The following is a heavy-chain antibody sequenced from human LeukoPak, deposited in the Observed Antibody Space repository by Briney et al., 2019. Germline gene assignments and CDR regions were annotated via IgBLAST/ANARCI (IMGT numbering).Heavy chain of an antibody. CDR2: INPNSGGT. J-gene: IGHJ4*02. Sequence: ASVKVSCKASRYTFTGYYMHWVRQAPGQGLEWMGWINPNSGGTNYAQKFQGRVTMTRDTSISTAYMELSRLRSDDTAVYYCARAGVWGYYDSSGYSGYWGQGTLVTVSS. D-gene: IGHD3-22*01. CDR3: ARAGVWGYYDSSGYSGY. V-gene: IGHV1-2*02. CDR1: RYTFTGYY.